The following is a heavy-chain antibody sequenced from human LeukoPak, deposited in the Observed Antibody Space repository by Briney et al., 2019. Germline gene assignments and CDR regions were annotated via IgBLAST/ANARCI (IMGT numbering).Heavy chain of an antibody. V-gene: IGHV3-23*01. Sequence: GGSLRLSCTVSGFTVSSNSMSWVRQAPGKGLEWVSGISGSDGSTYYAGSVKGRFTISRENSKNTLYLQMNSLRAEDTAIYYCAKDSAKKYDDYWGQGTLVTVSS. CDR3: AKDSAKKYDDY. J-gene: IGHJ4*02. CDR1: GFTVSSNS. CDR2: ISGSDGST. D-gene: IGHD2/OR15-2a*01.